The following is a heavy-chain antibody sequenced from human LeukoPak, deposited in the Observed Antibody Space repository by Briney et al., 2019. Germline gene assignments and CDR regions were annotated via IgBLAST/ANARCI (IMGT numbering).Heavy chain of an antibody. V-gene: IGHV1-8*01. CDR1: GYTFTSYD. J-gene: IGHJ4*02. D-gene: IGHD6-6*01. Sequence: GASVKVSCKASGYTFTSYDINWVRQATGQGLEWMGWMNPNSGNTGYAQKCQGRVTMTRNTSISTAYMELSSLRSEDTAVYYCARVLFLGSSSSPGYWGQGTLVTVSS. CDR2: MNPNSGNT. CDR3: ARVLFLGSSSSPGY.